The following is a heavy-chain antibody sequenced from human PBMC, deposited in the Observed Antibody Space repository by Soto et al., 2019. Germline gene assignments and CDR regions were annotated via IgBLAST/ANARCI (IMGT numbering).Heavy chain of an antibody. CDR3: ARASCTNGVCALDY. J-gene: IGHJ4*02. CDR1: GFTFSSYD. V-gene: IGHV3-13*01. Sequence: GGSLRLSCAASGFTFSSYDMHWVRQATGKGLEWVSAIGTAGDTYYPGSVKGRFTISRENAKNSLYLQMNSLRAGDTAVYYCARASCTNGVCALDYWGQGTLVTVSS. D-gene: IGHD2-8*01. CDR2: IGTAGDT.